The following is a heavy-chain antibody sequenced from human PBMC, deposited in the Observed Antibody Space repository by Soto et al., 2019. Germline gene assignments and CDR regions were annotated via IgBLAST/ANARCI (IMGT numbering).Heavy chain of an antibody. CDR3: VKGGSSSRGAFDI. CDR1: GFTFSSYA. D-gene: IGHD6-6*01. V-gene: IGHV3-64D*06. Sequence: GGSLRLSCSASGFTFSSYAMHWVRQAPGKGLEYVSAISSNGGSTYYADSVKGRFTISRDNSKNTLYLQMSSLRAEDTAVYYCVKGGSSSRGAFDIWGQGTMVTVSS. J-gene: IGHJ3*02. CDR2: ISSNGGST.